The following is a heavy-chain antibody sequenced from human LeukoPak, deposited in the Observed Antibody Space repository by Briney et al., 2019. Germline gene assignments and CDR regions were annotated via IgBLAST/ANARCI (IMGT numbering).Heavy chain of an antibody. Sequence: GGSLRLSCAASGFTFSNFGMHWVRQAPGKGLEWVAFIRYDGGNKFYVDSVKGRFTISRDNSKNTLYLQMNSLRSEDAAVYYCAKVYYRDAFDIWGQGTMVTVSS. J-gene: IGHJ3*02. CDR2: IRYDGGNK. CDR1: GFTFSNFG. CDR3: AKVYYRDAFDI. D-gene: IGHD1-26*01. V-gene: IGHV3-30*02.